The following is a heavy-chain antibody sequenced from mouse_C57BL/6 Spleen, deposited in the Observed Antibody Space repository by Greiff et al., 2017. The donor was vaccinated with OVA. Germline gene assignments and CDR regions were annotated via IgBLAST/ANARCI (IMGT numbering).Heavy chain of an antibody. CDR1: GYTFTSYG. CDR3: ANSYGSSYEGFAY. CDR2: IYPRSGNT. J-gene: IGHJ3*01. Sequence: QVQLQQSGAELARPGASVKLSCKASGYTFTSYGISWVKQRTGQGLEWIGEIYPRSGNTYYNEKFKGKATLTADKSSSTAYMELRSLTSEDSAVYFCANSYGSSYEGFAYWGQGTLVTVSA. V-gene: IGHV1-81*01. D-gene: IGHD1-1*01.